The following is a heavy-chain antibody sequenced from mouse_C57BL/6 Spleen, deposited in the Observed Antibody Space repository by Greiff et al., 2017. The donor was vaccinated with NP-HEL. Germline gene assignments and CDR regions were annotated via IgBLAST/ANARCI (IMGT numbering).Heavy chain of an antibody. J-gene: IGHJ3*01. D-gene: IGHD4-1*01. CDR2: IYPGDGDT. CDR1: GYAFSSSW. Sequence: QVQLKESGPELVKPGASVKISCKASGYAFSSSWMNWVKQRPGKGLEWIGRIYPGDGDTNYNGKFKGKATLTVDKSSSTAYMELRSLTSEDTAVYYCARANWEGWFAYWGQGTLVTVSA. CDR3: ARANWEGWFAY. V-gene: IGHV1-82*01.